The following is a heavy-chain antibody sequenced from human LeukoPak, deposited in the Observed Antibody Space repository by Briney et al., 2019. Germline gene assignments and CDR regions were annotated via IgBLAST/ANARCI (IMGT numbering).Heavy chain of an antibody. J-gene: IGHJ3*02. CDR1: GYTFTSYG. Sequence: ASVKVSCKASGYTFTSYGISWVRQAPGQGREWMGWISAYNGNTNYAQKLQGRVTMTTDTSTSTAYMELRSLRSDDTAVYYCARDTQWELLPLDAFDIWGQGTMVTVSS. V-gene: IGHV1-18*01. D-gene: IGHD1-26*01. CDR3: ARDTQWELLPLDAFDI. CDR2: ISAYNGNT.